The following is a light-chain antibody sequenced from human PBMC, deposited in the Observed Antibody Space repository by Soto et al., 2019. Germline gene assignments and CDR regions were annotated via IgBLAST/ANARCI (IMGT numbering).Light chain of an antibody. CDR2: DAS. V-gene: IGKV3-11*01. J-gene: IGKJ5*01. CDR1: QSVSTY. Sequence: EIVLTQSPVILSLSPGERATLSCRASQSVSTYLAWYQQKPGQAPRLLIYDASNRATGIPARFSGSGSGTDFTLTISSLEPEDFAVYYCQQRRNWQGTFGQGTRLEIK. CDR3: QQRRNWQGT.